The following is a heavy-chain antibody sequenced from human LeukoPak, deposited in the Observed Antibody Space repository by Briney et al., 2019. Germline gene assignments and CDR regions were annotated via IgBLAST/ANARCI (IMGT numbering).Heavy chain of an antibody. V-gene: IGHV5-51*01. Sequence: GESLKISCKASGYSFTSYCIGWVRQMPGKGLEWMGIIYPGDSDTRYSPSFQGQVTISANKSISTAYLQWSSLKASDTAMYYCARLGGPYSSSLYYFDYWGQGTLVTVSS. CDR3: ARLGGPYSSSLYYFDY. CDR2: IYPGDSDT. J-gene: IGHJ4*02. CDR1: GYSFTSYC. D-gene: IGHD6-13*01.